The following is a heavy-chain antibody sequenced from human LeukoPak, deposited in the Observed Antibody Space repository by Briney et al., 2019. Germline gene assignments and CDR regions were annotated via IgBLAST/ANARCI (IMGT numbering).Heavy chain of an antibody. CDR2: ISGSGGST. D-gene: IGHD4/OR15-4a*01. V-gene: IGHV3-23*01. Sequence: GGSLRLSCAASGFTFNTYAMTWVRQAPGKGLEWVSTISGSGGSTYYADSVKGRFTISRDNSKNTLYLQMNSLRAEDTAVYYCAKGGGAYDYWGQGTLVTVSS. J-gene: IGHJ4*02. CDR3: AKGGGAYDY. CDR1: GFTFNTYA.